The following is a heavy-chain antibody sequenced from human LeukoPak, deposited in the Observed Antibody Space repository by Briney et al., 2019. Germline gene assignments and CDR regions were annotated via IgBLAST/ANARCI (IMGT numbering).Heavy chain of an antibody. J-gene: IGHJ4*02. CDR1: GGSISSYY. V-gene: IGHV4-59*01. D-gene: IGHD2-2*01. Sequence: KPSETLSLTCTVSGGSISSYYWSWIRQPPGKGLEWIGYIYYSGSTNYNPSLKSRVTISVDTSKNQFSLKLSSVTAADTAVYYCARQVRDVVVPAATLNYWGQGTLVTVSS. CDR3: ARQVRDVVVPAATLNY. CDR2: IYYSGST.